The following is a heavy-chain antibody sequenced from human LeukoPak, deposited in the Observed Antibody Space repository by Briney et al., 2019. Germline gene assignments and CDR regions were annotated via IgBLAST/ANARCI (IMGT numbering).Heavy chain of an antibody. V-gene: IGHV3-23*01. CDR2: ISGTGANT. Sequence: PGGSLRLSCAVSGFTFSNYVMIWVRQAPGKGLEWVSAISGTGANTFYADSVKGRFTMSRDNPKNMLFLQMNSLRAEDTAVYYCARADPYGDYGDYWGQGTLVTVSS. J-gene: IGHJ4*02. D-gene: IGHD4-17*01. CDR1: GFTFSNYV. CDR3: ARADPYGDYGDY.